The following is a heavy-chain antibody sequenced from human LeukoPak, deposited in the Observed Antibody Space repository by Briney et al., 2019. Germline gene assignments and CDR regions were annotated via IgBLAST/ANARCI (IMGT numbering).Heavy chain of an antibody. V-gene: IGHV2-5*02. CDR1: GFSLSTSGVG. D-gene: IGHD5-18*01. Sequence: SGPTLVNPTQTLTLTCTFSGFSLSTSGVGVGWIRQPPGKALEWLALIYWDDDKRYSPSLKSRLTITKDTSKNQVVLTMTNMDPVVTATYYCAHRRSSRSYGYLYFDYWGQGTLVTVSS. CDR2: IYWDDDK. J-gene: IGHJ4*02. CDR3: AHRRSSRSYGYLYFDY.